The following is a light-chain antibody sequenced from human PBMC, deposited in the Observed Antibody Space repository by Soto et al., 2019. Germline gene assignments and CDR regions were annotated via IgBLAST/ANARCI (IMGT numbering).Light chain of an antibody. CDR1: QSVSSSY. CDR3: QQYGSSTGIFT. CDR2: GAS. J-gene: IGKJ3*01. V-gene: IGKV3-20*01. Sequence: EIVLTQSPGTLSLSPGERATLSCRASQSVSSSYLAWYQQKPGQAPRPLIYGASSRATGIPDRFSGSGSGTDFTLTISRLEPEDFAVYYCQQYGSSTGIFTFGPGTKVDIK.